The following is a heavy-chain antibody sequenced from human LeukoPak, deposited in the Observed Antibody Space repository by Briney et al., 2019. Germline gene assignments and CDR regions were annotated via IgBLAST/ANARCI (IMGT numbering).Heavy chain of an antibody. CDR1: GGSISSGGYY. J-gene: IGHJ6*02. CDR2: IYYSGST. D-gene: IGHD6-19*01. CDR3: ARDHSSGGYYYYGMDV. Sequence: SETLSLTCTVSGGSISSGGYYWSWIRQPPGKGLEWIGYIYYSGSTYYNPSLKSRVTISVDTSKNQFSLKLSSVTAADTAVYYCARDHSSGGYYYYGMDVWGQGTTVTVSS. V-gene: IGHV4-31*03.